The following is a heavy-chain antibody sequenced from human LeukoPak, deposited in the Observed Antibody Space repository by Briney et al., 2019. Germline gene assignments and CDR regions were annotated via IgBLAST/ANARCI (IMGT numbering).Heavy chain of an antibody. CDR2: IYYSGST. V-gene: IGHV4-59*12. CDR1: GGSMSGYF. J-gene: IGHJ4*02. D-gene: IGHD6-19*01. Sequence: PSETLSLTCTVSGGSMSGYFWSWIRQPPGKGLEWIGHIYYSGSTNYNPSLKSRVTISVDTSNNHFSLRLTSVTAADTAVYYCARDLRGGWYYFDYWGQGTLVTVSS. CDR3: ARDLRGGWYYFDY.